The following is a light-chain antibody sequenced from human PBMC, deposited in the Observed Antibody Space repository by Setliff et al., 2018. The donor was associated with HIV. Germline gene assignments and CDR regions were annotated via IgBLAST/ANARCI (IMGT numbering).Light chain of an antibody. J-gene: IGLJ3*02. V-gene: IGLV2-14*01. CDR1: SSDVGGYNY. Sequence: QSVLAQPASVSGSPGQSITISCTGTSSDVGGYNYVCWYQQHPGKAPKLMIYEVSNRPSGVSNRFSGSKSGNTASLTISGLQAEDEADYYCTSYTSGSTLVFGGGTQLTVL. CDR2: EVS. CDR3: TSYTSGSTLV.